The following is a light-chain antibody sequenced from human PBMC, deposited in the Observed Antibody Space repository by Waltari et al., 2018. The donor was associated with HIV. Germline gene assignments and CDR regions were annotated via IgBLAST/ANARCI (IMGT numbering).Light chain of an antibody. CDR2: EVT. J-gene: IGLJ3*02. Sequence: QSALTQPASVSGSPGQSITMSCTGTSSDVRDNNYVSWYQQHPGKAPKLIIYEVTYRASGVSARFAGSKSGDTASLTISGLQAEDEADYYCSSYTNLTTRLCGGGTRLTVL. CDR3: SSYTNLTTRL. CDR1: SSDVRDNNY. V-gene: IGLV2-14*01.